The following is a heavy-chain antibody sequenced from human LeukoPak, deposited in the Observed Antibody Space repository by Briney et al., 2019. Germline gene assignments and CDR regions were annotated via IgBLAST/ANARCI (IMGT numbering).Heavy chain of an antibody. V-gene: IGHV3-53*01. CDR1: GFTVSSNY. J-gene: IGHJ4*02. D-gene: IGHD5-12*01. CDR2: IYSGGST. Sequence: GGSLRLSCAASGFTVSSNYMSRVRQAPGKGLEWVSVIYSGGSTYYADSVKGRFTISRDNSKNTLYLQMNSLRAEDTAVYYCARGRYSGYVFDYWGQGTLVTVSS. CDR3: ARGRYSGYVFDY.